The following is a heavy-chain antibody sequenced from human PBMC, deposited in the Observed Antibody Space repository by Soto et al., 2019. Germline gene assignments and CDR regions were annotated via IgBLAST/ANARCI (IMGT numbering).Heavy chain of an antibody. CDR3: ARDPNLYCSGTDCYVY. J-gene: IGHJ4*01. V-gene: IGHV1-3*01. CDR2: INAGNGNT. Sequence: ASVKVSCKASGYTFTSYAMHWVRQAPGQRLEWMGWINAGNGNTKYSQKFKGRVTITRDTSASTAYMELSSLRSEDTAVYYCARDPNLYCSGTDCYVYWGHGTLVTVSS. CDR1: GYTFTSYA. D-gene: IGHD2-2*01.